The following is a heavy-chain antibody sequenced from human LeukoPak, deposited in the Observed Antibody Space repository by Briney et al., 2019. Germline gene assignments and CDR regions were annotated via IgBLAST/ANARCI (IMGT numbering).Heavy chain of an antibody. CDR3: ARSHYSSYWDNGLHYYYYYMDV. D-gene: IGHD6-6*01. V-gene: IGHV1-69*13. CDR2: IIPIFGTT. J-gene: IGHJ6*03. Sequence: ASVKVSCKASGGTFSSYAISRVRQAPGQGLEWMGGIIPIFGTTNYAQKFQGRVTITADESTSTAYMELSSLRSEDTAVYFCARSHYSSYWDNGLHYYYYYMDVWGKGTTVTVSS. CDR1: GGTFSSYA.